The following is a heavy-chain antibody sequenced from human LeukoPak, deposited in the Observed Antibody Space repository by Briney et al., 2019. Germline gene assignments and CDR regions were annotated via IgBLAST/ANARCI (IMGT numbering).Heavy chain of an antibody. CDR2: INPNSGGT. CDR3: ARARGGVLEFYFDY. J-gene: IGHJ4*02. V-gene: IGHV1-2*02. D-gene: IGHD4/OR15-4a*01. CDR1: GYTFTGYY. Sequence: GASVKVSCKASGYTFTGYYMHWVRQAPGQGLEWMGWINPNSGGTNYAQKFQGRVTMTRDTSISTAYMELSRLRSDDTAVYYCARARGGVLEFYFDYWGQGTLVTVSS.